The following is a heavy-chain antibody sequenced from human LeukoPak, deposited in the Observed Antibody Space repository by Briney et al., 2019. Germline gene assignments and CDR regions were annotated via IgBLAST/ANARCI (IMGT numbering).Heavy chain of an antibody. CDR1: GYTFTSYG. Sequence: ASVKVSGKASGYTFTSYGISWVRQAPGQGLEWMGWISAYNGNTNYAQNLQGRVTMTTDTSTSTAYMEVRSLRSDDTAVYYCARAGIVVVTPTAFDYWGQGTLVTVSS. D-gene: IGHD2-21*02. V-gene: IGHV1-18*01. CDR2: ISAYNGNT. CDR3: ARAGIVVVTPTAFDY. J-gene: IGHJ4*02.